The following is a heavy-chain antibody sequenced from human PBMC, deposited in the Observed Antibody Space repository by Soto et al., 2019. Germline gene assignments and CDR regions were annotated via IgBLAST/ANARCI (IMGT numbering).Heavy chain of an antibody. CDR2: ISGSGGST. CDR1: GFTFSSYA. Sequence: EVQLLESGGGLVQPGGSLRLSCAASGFTFSSYAMSWVRQAPGKGLEWVSAISGSGGSTYYADSVKGRCTISRDNSKNTLYLQMNSRRAEDTAVYYCAKDPGGVCSGGSCYFSYWGQGTLVTVSS. D-gene: IGHD2-15*01. CDR3: AKDPGGVCSGGSCYFSY. J-gene: IGHJ4*02. V-gene: IGHV3-23*01.